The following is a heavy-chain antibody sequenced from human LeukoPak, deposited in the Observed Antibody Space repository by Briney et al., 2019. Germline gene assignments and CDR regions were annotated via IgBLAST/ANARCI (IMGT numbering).Heavy chain of an antibody. J-gene: IGHJ3*02. V-gene: IGHV3-21*01. Sequence: GGSLRLSCAASGFTFSSYSMNWVRQAPGKGLEWVSSISSSSSYIYYADSVKGRFTISRDNAKNSLYLQMNSLRAEDTAVYYCARPLVVVVDPMSSIWGQGTMVTVSS. D-gene: IGHD2-15*01. CDR3: ARPLVVVVDPMSSI. CDR1: GFTFSSYS. CDR2: ISSSSSYI.